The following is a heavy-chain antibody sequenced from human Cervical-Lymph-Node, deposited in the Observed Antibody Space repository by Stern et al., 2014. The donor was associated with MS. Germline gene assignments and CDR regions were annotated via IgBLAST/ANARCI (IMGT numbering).Heavy chain of an antibody. Sequence: EVHLVESGGGLVKPGGSLRLSCAASGFSFSVETMNWVRQSPGKGLEWVSSISSSSSFIHYADSVKCRFTISRDNVNNSLFLQMSSLTVEDTAVYYCASAAPRGYWGQGTLVAVSS. D-gene: IGHD1-26*01. J-gene: IGHJ4*02. CDR1: GFSFSVET. CDR2: ISSSSSFI. CDR3: ASAAPRGY. V-gene: IGHV3-21*01.